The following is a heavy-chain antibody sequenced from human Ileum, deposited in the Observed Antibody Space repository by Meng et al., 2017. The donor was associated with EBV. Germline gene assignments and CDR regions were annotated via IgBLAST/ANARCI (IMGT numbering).Heavy chain of an antibody. Sequence: QAELQESGPGLVEPSGTLSLICAGSGGSINTEYWWSWVRQSPGEGLEWIGEIHHSGITNYNASLRSRVDMSIDKSKNQVSFNLRSATAADTAVYYCARGVDYHWGYWGQGSLVTVSS. V-gene: IGHV4-4*02. J-gene: IGHJ4*02. CDR3: ARGVDYHWGY. CDR1: GGSINTEYW. D-gene: IGHD3-16*01. CDR2: IHHSGIT.